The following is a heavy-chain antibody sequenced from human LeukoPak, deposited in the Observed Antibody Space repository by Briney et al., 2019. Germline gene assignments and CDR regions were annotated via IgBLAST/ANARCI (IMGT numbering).Heavy chain of an antibody. J-gene: IGHJ4*02. CDR2: ISGSGGST. V-gene: IGHV3-23*01. CDR1: GFTFSSYA. CDR3: ATRCYYSGGAFDY. D-gene: IGHD3-22*01. Sequence: PGGSLRLSCAAPGFTFSSYAMSWVRQAPGKGLEWVSAISGSGGSTYYADSVKGRFTISRDNSKNTLYLQMNSLRAEDTAVFYCATRCYYSGGAFDYWGQGTLVSVSS.